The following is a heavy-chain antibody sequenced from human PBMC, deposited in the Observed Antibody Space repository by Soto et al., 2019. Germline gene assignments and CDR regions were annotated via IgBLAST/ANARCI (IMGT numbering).Heavy chain of an antibody. V-gene: IGHV1-69*13. Sequence: GASVKVSCKASGGTFSSYAISWVRQAPGQGLEWMGGIIPIFGTANYAQKFQGRVTITADESTSTAYMELSSLRSEDTAVYYCAREGSGSGYYLAGAEYFQHWGQGTLVTVSS. CDR1: GGTFSSYA. J-gene: IGHJ1*01. D-gene: IGHD3-22*01. CDR3: AREGSGSGYYLAGAEYFQH. CDR2: IIPIFGTA.